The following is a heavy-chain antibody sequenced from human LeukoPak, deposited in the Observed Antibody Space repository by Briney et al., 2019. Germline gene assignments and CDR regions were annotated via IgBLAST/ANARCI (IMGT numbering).Heavy chain of an antibody. Sequence: PSETLSLTCAVSGGSISSSNWWSWVRQPPGKGLEWIGEIYHSGSTNYNPSLKSRVTISVDKSKNQFSLKLSSVTAADTAVYYCARDRRPRPFYYYGMDVWGQGTTVTVSS. V-gene: IGHV4-4*02. CDR1: GGSISSSNW. D-gene: IGHD6-6*01. CDR2: IYHSGST. J-gene: IGHJ6*02. CDR3: ARDRRPRPFYYYGMDV.